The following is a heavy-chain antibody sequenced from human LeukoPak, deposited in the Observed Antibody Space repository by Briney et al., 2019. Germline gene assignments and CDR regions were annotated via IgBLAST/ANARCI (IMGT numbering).Heavy chain of an antibody. V-gene: IGHV3-9*01. J-gene: IGHJ4*02. Sequence: GGSLRPSCAASVYTFYDDAVPWLRQAPGKGLEWVSGISWNSGSIGYADSVKGRFTISRDNAKKSLYLEMNSLRAEDTALYCCAKGGSLTSNPLHFWGQGTLVTVSS. CDR1: VYTFYDDA. CDR2: ISWNSGSI. CDR3: AKGGSLTSNPLHF. D-gene: IGHD3-10*01.